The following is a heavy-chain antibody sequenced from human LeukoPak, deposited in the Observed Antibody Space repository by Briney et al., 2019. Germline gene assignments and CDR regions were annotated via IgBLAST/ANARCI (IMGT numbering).Heavy chain of an antibody. J-gene: IGHJ6*03. CDR3: ATIPYHDFWSGYAYYYYMDV. CDR1: GLTFSSSA. Sequence: AGGSLRLSCAASGLTFSSSAMNWVRQAPGKGLEWVSVISGSGGRTYYADSVKGRFTISRDNSKDTLHLQMNSLRAEDTAVYYCATIPYHDFWSGYAYYYYMDVWGKGTTVTVAS. CDR2: ISGSGGRT. D-gene: IGHD3-3*01. V-gene: IGHV3-23*01.